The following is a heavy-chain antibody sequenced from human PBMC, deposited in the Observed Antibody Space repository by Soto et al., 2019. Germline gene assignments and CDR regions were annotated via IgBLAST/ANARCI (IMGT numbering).Heavy chain of an antibody. CDR3: ARGRGRYCSSTSCNYDAFDI. V-gene: IGHV4-30-2*05. CDR1: GGSIISGGYS. J-gene: IGHJ3*02. CDR2: IYYSGST. D-gene: IGHD2-2*01. Sequence: PSETLSLTCTVSGGSIISGGYSWSWIREPPGKGLEWIGYIYYSGSTYYNPSLKSRVTISVDTSKNQFSLKLSSVTAADTAVYYCARGRGRYCSSTSCNYDAFDIWGQGTMVTVSS.